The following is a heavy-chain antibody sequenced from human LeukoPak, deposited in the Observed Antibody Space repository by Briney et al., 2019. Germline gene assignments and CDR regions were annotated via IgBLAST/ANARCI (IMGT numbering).Heavy chain of an antibody. D-gene: IGHD3-22*01. Sequence: GGSLRLSCAASGFTFSSYEMNWVRQAPGKGLEWVSYISSSGSTTYYADSVKGRFTISRDNAKNSLYLQMNSLRAEDTAVYYCAILNSPFTMIVAWVAFDIWGQGTMVTVSS. J-gene: IGHJ3*02. CDR3: AILNSPFTMIVAWVAFDI. CDR1: GFTFSSYE. CDR2: ISSSGSTT. V-gene: IGHV3-48*03.